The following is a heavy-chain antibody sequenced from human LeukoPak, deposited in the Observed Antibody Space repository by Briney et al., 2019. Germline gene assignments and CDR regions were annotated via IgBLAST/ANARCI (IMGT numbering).Heavy chain of an antibody. CDR2: IYYSGST. CDR1: GGSISSYY. D-gene: IGHD1-26*01. V-gene: IGHV4-59*01. CDR3: ARVPSGSYYRGNYFDY. J-gene: IGHJ4*02. Sequence: PSETLSLTCTVPGGSISSYYWSWIRQPPGKGLEWIGYIYYSGSTNYNPSLKSRVTISVDTSKNQFSLKLSSVTAADTAVYYCARVPSGSYYRGNYFDYWGQGTLVTVSS.